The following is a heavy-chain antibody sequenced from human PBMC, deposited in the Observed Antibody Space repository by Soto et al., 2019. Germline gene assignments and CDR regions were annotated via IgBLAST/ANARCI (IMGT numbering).Heavy chain of an antibody. D-gene: IGHD1-26*01. CDR3: AKGAARYFDY. CDR2: ISGGIGST. CDR1: GFSFGPYA. J-gene: IGHJ4*02. Sequence: EVQLLESGGGLVQPGWSRRLSCVASGFSFGPYAMTWVRQVPGKGLEWVSTISGGIGSTFYADSVKGRFTISRDISKKMLFLHMNGLRGEETGTYSGAKGAARYFDYWGRGTLVTVSS. V-gene: IGHV3-23*01.